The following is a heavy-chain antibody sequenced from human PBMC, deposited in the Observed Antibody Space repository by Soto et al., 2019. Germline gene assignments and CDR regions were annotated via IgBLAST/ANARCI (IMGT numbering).Heavy chain of an antibody. D-gene: IGHD2-21*01. Sequence: EVQLVESGGALVQPGGSLRLSCTASGFDFSGSEMNWFRQAPGKGLEWVAYITGSGGVMFHADSVKGRFSISRDNAKNSLFLEMSDLTADDTGVYYCAKVAPFILGSPFWGQGNLVTVSS. J-gene: IGHJ4*02. CDR2: ITGSGGVM. V-gene: IGHV3-48*03. CDR3: AKVAPFILGSPF. CDR1: GFDFSGSE.